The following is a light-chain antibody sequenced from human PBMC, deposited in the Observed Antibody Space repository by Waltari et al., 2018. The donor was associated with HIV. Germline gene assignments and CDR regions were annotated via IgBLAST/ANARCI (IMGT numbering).Light chain of an antibody. CDR1: SSDVGGYNY. CDR3: CSYGGSFFYV. J-gene: IGLJ1*01. V-gene: IGLV2-11*01. Sequence: QSALTQPRSVSGSPGQSVTISCTGTSSDVGGYNYVSWYQQHPGKAPKLMIYDVNKRPSGVPDRFSGSKSGNTASLTISGLQAEDEADYYCCSYGGSFFYVFGTGTKVTVL. CDR2: DVN.